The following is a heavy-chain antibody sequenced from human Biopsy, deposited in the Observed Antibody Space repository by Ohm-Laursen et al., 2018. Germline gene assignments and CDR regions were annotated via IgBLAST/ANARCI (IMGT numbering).Heavy chain of an antibody. Sequence: SVKVSCKVSGYAVTELSIHWVRQTGGKGLEWMGGFDREERKTVYAEKFQGRVTMTEDTSTDTVYMEVTSLRSDDTAVYYCATGPYYDTRFYYNVRPFDFWGQGTLVTVSS. CDR2: FDREERKT. CDR3: ATGPYYDTRFYYNVRPFDF. D-gene: IGHD3-10*01. CDR1: GYAVTELS. V-gene: IGHV1-24*01. J-gene: IGHJ4*02.